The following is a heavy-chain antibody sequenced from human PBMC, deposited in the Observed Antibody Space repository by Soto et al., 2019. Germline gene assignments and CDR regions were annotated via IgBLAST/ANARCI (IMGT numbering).Heavy chain of an antibody. D-gene: IGHD3-16*01. CDR3: ARASMIGVPGFFDV. CDR1: VGSIINNHYS. Sequence: PSETLSITCTVSVGSIINNHYSWNFIRQPPGKGLEWIGYIYYSGSTYYSPSLESRLTMSVDTSNNQFSLKLSSVTAADTAVYYCARASMIGVPGFFDVWGRGTLVTVSS. V-gene: IGHV4-30-4*08. CDR2: IYYSGST. J-gene: IGHJ2*01.